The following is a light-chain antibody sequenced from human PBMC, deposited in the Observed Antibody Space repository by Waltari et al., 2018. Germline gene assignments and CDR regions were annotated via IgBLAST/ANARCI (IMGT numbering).Light chain of an antibody. V-gene: IGKV3-11*01. CDR3: QQRSNWPPLT. Sequence: EIVLTQSPATLSLSPGQRAILSCRASQNVGIFLAWYQQKPGQAPRLLIYETSKRATGIPARFSGSGSGTDFSLTISSLEPEDFAIYYCQQRSNWPPLTFGGGTRVEI. J-gene: IGKJ4*01. CDR2: ETS. CDR1: QNVGIF.